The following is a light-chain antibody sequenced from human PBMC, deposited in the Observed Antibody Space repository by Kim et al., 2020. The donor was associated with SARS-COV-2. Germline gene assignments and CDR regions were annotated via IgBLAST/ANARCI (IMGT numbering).Light chain of an antibody. CDR2: SAS. Sequence: DILMTQSPSAMSASVGARVTITCRASQAINIFLAWFQQKPGEAPKRLIYSASSLQSGVPSRFSGSGSGTEFTLTISSLQPEDFATYYCLQHQTLPYTFGQGTKLEIK. J-gene: IGKJ2*01. CDR3: LQHQTLPYT. V-gene: IGKV1-17*03. CDR1: QAINIF.